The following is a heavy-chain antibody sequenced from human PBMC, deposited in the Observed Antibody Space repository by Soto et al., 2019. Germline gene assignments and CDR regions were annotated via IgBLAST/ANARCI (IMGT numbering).Heavy chain of an antibody. J-gene: IGHJ4*02. Sequence: PSQTLCLTCTVACGSISSYCGSWIRQPPGKGLEWIGYIYYSGSTNYNPSLKSRVTLSVDTSKNQFSLKLSSVTAADTAVYYCARHIPLGGFEYWGQGPLVTVSS. V-gene: IGHV4-59*08. D-gene: IGHD2-21*01. CDR3: ARHIPLGGFEY. CDR2: IYYSGST. CDR1: CGSISSYC.